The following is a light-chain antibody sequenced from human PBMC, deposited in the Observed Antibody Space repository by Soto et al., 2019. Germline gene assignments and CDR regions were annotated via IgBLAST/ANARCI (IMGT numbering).Light chain of an antibody. J-gene: IGLJ1*01. CDR2: EVS. CDR3: SSYAGSNNYV. V-gene: IGLV2-8*01. Sequence: QSALTQPPSASGCPGQSVTISCAGTSSDVGGYDYVSWYQQHPGEAPKLIIYEVSKRPSGVPDRFSGSKSGNTASLTVSGLQAEDEADYYCSSYAGSNNYVFGTGTKVTVL. CDR1: SSDVGGYDY.